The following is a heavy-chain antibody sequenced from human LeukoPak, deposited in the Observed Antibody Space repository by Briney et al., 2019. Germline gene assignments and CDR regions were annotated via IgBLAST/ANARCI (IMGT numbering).Heavy chain of an antibody. CDR2: INPSGGST. D-gene: IGHD5-24*01. CDR3: ARAMATIPRFDY. CDR1: GYTFTSYY. V-gene: IGHV1-46*01. Sequence: ASVKVSCKASGYTFTSYYMHWVRQAPGQGLEWMGIINPSGGSTSYAQKFQGRVTMTRDTSTSTVSMELSSLRSEDTAVYYCARAMATIPRFDYWGQGTLVTVSS. J-gene: IGHJ4*02.